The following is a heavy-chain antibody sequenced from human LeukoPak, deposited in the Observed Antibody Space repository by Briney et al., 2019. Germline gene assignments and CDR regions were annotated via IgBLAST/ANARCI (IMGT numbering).Heavy chain of an antibody. D-gene: IGHD1-20*01. CDR2: TYYRSKWYN. V-gene: IGHV6-1*01. J-gene: IGHJ6*02. CDR3: ARHLGLTSQYGMDV. Sequence: SQTLSLTCAISGDSASSNSAAWNWIRHSPSRGLEWPGRTYYRSKWYNDYAVSVKSRITINPATSKNQFSLQLNSVTPEDTAGYYCARHLGLTSQYGMDVWGQGTTVTVSS. CDR1: GDSASSNSAA.